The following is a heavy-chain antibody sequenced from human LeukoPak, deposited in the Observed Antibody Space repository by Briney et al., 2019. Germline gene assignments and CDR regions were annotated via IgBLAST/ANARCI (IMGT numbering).Heavy chain of an antibody. V-gene: IGHV3-23*01. CDR1: GFTFSSYA. CDR2: ISTSGGST. CDR3: AKVVGPTQYFFDY. D-gene: IGHD1-26*01. J-gene: IGHJ4*02. Sequence: VGSLRLSCAASGFTFSSYAMSWVRQAPGKGLECVSDISTSGGSTYYADSVKGRFTISRDNSKNTLYLQMNSLRAEDTAVYYCAKVVGPTQYFFDYWGQGNLLTVSS.